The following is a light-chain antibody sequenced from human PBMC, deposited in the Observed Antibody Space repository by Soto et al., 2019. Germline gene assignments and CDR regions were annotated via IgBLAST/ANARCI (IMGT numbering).Light chain of an antibody. J-gene: IGKJ5*01. CDR3: QQYENSPIT. V-gene: IGKV3-11*01. CDR2: DAS. Sequence: ESVLTQSPATLSLSPGERATLSCRASQSVSSYLAWYQQKPGQAPRLLIYDASNRATGIPARFSGSGSGTDFTLTINRLEPEDFAVYYCQQYENSPITFGQGTRLEIK. CDR1: QSVSSY.